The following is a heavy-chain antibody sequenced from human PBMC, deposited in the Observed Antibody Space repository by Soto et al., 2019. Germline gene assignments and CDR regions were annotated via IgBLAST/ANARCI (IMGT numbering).Heavy chain of an antibody. Sequence: QVQLVQSGPEVKKPGASVKVSCKTSGYTFTTYGISWVRQAPGQGLEWMGWISTNKGNTNYAQKFQGRVTMTTATSRSTAYMELRSLRSDDTAVYYGATRSPAFDFWGQGTLVTVSS. CDR1: GYTFTTYG. CDR2: ISTNKGNT. CDR3: ATRSPAFDF. V-gene: IGHV1-18*01. J-gene: IGHJ4*02.